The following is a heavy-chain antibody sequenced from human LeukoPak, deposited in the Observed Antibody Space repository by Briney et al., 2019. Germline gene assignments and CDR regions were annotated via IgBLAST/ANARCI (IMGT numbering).Heavy chain of an antibody. CDR1: GGSISSSSYY. V-gene: IGHV4-39*01. J-gene: IGHJ4*02. D-gene: IGHD3-9*01. CDR3: ARATTDWGYPFDY. CDR2: IYYSGST. Sequence: SETLSLTCTVSGGSISSSSYYWGWIRQPPGKGLEWIGSIYYSGSTYYNPSLKSRVTTSVDTSKNQFSLKLSSVTAADTAVYYCARATTDWGYPFDYWGQGTLVTVSS.